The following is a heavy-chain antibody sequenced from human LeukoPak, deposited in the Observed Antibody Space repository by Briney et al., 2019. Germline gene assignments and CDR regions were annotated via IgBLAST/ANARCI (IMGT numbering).Heavy chain of an antibody. J-gene: IGHJ4*02. CDR2: IYYSGST. CDR1: GDSISSYY. Sequence: SETLSLTCTVSGDSISSYYWSWIRQPPGKGLEWIGYIYYSGSTNYNPSLKSRVTISVDTSKNQFSLKLRPVTAADTAVYYCARAKSQYYFDYWGQGTLVTVSS. CDR3: ARAKSQYYFDY. V-gene: IGHV4-59*01.